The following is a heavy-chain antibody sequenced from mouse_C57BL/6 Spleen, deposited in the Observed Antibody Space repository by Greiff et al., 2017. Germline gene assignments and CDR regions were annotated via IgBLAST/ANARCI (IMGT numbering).Heavy chain of an antibody. D-gene: IGHD1-1*01. V-gene: IGHV1-22*01. CDR3: ARRGYYYGSSYWYFDV. CDR1: GYTFTDYN. J-gene: IGHJ1*03. CDR2: INPNNGGT. Sequence: EVQLQQSGPELVKPGASVKMSCKASGYTFTDYNMHWVKQSHGKSLEWIGYINPNNGGTSYNQKFKGKATLTVNKSSSTAYMELRSLTSEDSAVYYCARRGYYYGSSYWYFDVGGTGSTVTVSS.